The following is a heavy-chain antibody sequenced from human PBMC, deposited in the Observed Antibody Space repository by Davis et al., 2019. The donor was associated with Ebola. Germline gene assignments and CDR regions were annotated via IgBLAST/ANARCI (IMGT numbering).Heavy chain of an antibody. CDR2: ISGSGGST. CDR3: AKDRHNKQDSSGWNYYYYGMDV. Sequence: GESLKISCAASGFTFSSYAMSWVRQAPGKGLEWVSAISGSGGSTYYADSVKGRFTISRDNSKNTLYLQMNSLRAEDTAVYYCAKDRHNKQDSSGWNYYYYGMDVWGQGTTVTVSS. J-gene: IGHJ6*02. CDR1: GFTFSSYA. D-gene: IGHD6-19*01. V-gene: IGHV3-23*01.